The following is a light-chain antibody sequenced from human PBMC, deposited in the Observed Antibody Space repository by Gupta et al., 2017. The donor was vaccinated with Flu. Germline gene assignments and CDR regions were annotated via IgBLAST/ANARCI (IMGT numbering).Light chain of an antibody. V-gene: IGKV4-1*01. Sequence: SLGERATINCKSSQSLLYSSNNKNYLAWYQQKPGQPPKLLIYWASTRESGVPDRFSGSGSGTDFTLTISSLQAEDVAVYYCQQYYSTPFTFGHGTKVDIK. CDR1: QSLLYSSNNKNY. CDR2: WAS. CDR3: QQYYSTPFT. J-gene: IGKJ3*01.